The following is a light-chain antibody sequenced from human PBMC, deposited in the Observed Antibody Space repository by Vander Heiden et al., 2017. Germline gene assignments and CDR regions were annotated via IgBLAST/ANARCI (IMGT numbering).Light chain of an antibody. CDR1: HIGSKS. V-gene: IGLV3-21*02. J-gene: IGLJ7*01. Sequence: SYVLTQPPSVAVATGQTARIPCGGNHIGSKSVHWYQQQPGRAPVVVVNHDSDRPSGIPARFSGSNSGNTATLTISRVEAGDEADYYCQVWDTTADQGVFGGGTQLTVL. CDR3: QVWDTTADQGV. CDR2: HDS.